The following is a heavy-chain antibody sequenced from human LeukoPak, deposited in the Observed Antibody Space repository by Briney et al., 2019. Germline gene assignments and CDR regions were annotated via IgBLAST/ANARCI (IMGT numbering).Heavy chain of an antibody. CDR1: GGSISSSSYY. CDR3: ARHFRSSWYANWFDP. J-gene: IGHJ5*02. CDR2: IYYSGST. D-gene: IGHD6-13*01. V-gene: IGHV4-39*01. Sequence: SETLSLTCTVSGGSISSSSYYWGWIRQPPGKGLEWIGSIYYSGSTYYNPSLKSRVTLSVDTSKNQFSLKLSSVTAADTAVYYCARHFRSSWYANWFDPWGQGTLVTVSS.